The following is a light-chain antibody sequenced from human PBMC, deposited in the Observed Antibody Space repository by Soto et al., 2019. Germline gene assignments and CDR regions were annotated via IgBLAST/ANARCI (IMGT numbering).Light chain of an antibody. CDR1: QNLGTLY. Sequence: EIVLTQSPGTLSLSPWERGALSCVASQNLGTLYLAWFQQKSGQAPRLLIYSASRRATGIPDRFTGSGSGTDFTLTINRVEPEDFAVYFCQQYAGSPRTFGQGTKVDIK. V-gene: IGKV3-20*01. J-gene: IGKJ1*01. CDR2: SAS. CDR3: QQYAGSPRT.